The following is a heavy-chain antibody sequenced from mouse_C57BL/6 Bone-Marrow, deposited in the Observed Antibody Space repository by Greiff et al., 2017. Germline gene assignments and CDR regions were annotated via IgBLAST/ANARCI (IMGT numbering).Heavy chain of an antibody. Sequence: VQLVQSGPELARPGASVKMSCKASGYTFTSYGISWVKQRTGQGLEWIGEIHPRSGNTYYNEKFKGKATLTADKSSSTSYMELRSLTSEDSAVYVCARVRYGYFDVWGTGTTVTVSS. CDR2: IHPRSGNT. CDR1: GYTFTSYG. J-gene: IGHJ1*03. V-gene: IGHV1-81*01. CDR3: ARVRYGYFDV.